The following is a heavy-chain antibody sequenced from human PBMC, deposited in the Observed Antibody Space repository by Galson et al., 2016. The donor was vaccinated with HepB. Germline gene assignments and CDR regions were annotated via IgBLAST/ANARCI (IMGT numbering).Heavy chain of an antibody. J-gene: IGHJ4*02. CDR1: GFTFSSYG. CDR3: AKWGRGWYHFDI. V-gene: IGHV3-30*04. Sequence: SLRLSCAASGFTFSSYGMHWVRQAPGKGLEWVAVISIDGTKTYYADSVKGRFTISRDSSRNTLSLHSNSLRVEDTAVYYCAKWGRGWYHFDIWGQGTRVSVSS. D-gene: IGHD6-19*01. CDR2: ISIDGTKT.